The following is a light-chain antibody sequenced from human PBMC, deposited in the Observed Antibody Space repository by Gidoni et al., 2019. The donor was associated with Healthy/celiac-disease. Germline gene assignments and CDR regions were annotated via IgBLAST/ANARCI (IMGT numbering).Light chain of an antibody. CDR2: DVS. Sequence: QSALTQPRSVSGSPGQSVTISCTGTSSDVGGYNYVSWYQQHPGTAPKLMLYDVSKRPSGVPDRFSGSKSGNTASLTISGLQAEDEADYYCCSYAGSYVVFGGGTKLTVL. CDR3: CSYAGSYVV. J-gene: IGLJ2*01. CDR1: SSDVGGYNY. V-gene: IGLV2-11*01.